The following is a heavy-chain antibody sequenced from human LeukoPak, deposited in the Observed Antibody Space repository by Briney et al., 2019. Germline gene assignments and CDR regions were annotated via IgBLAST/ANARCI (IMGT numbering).Heavy chain of an antibody. CDR2: ISGSGGST. V-gene: IGHV3-23*01. Sequence: GGSLRLSCAASGFTFSSYAMSWVRQAPGKGLEWVSAISGSGGSTYYADSVKGRFTISRDNSKNTLYLQMNSLRAEDTAVYYCAIDLDSGGYSTDYWGQGTLVTVSS. D-gene: IGHD3-22*01. CDR1: GFTFSSYA. CDR3: AIDLDSGGYSTDY. J-gene: IGHJ4*02.